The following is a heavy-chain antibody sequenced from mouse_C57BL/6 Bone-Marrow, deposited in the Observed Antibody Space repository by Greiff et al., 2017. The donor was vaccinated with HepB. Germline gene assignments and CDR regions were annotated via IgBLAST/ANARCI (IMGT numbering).Heavy chain of an antibody. CDR3: TETTVGYWYFDV. CDR1: GFNIKDDY. Sequence: VQLKQSGAELVRPGASVKLSCTASGFNIKDDYMHWVKQRPEQGLEWIGWIDPENGDTEYASKFQGKATITADTSSNTAYLQLSSLTSEDTAVYYCTETTVGYWYFDVWGTGTTVTVSS. D-gene: IGHD1-1*01. J-gene: IGHJ1*03. V-gene: IGHV14-4*01. CDR2: IDPENGDT.